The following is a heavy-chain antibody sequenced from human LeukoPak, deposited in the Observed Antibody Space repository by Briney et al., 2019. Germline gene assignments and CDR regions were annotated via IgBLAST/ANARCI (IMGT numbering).Heavy chain of an antibody. CDR2: ISYSGGT. CDR3: ASTSKYIGSGRDDSFDI. CDR1: GGSISSYY. Sequence: SETLSLTCTVSGGSISSYYWSWIRQPPGKGLEWIGYISYSGGTYYNPSLKSRVSISVDTSKSQFSLKMGSVTAADTAVYYCASTSKYIGSGRDDSFDIWGQGTMVTVSS. J-gene: IGHJ3*02. V-gene: IGHV4-59*06. D-gene: IGHD3-10*01.